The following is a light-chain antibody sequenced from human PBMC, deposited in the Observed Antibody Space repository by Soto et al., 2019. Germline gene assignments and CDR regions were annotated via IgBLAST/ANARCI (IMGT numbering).Light chain of an antibody. CDR1: SSDVGGYNY. CDR2: DVS. J-gene: IGLJ3*02. V-gene: IGLV2-14*01. Sequence: QSALTQPASVSGSPGQSITISCTGTSSDVGGYNYVSWYQQHPGKAPKLMIYDVSNRPSGVSNRFSGSKSGNTASLTISGLHAEDEGDYYCSSYTSSSAPLVFGGGTKLTVL. CDR3: SSYTSSSAPLV.